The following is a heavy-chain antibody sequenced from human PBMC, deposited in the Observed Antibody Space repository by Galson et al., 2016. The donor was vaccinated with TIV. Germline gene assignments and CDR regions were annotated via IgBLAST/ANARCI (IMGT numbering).Heavy chain of an antibody. D-gene: IGHD2-21*02. CDR3: ARDVPCGGSCYFFDD. CDR2: MDPNGGNV. V-gene: IGHV1-46*01. CDR1: GFTFTTSY. Sequence: SVKVSCKASGFTFTTSYIHWVRQAPGQGLEWMGIMDPNGGNVTYAQKFQGRVTITTDEFTSTVYMELSRLRSGDTAVYFCARDVPCGGSCYFFDDWGQGTLLTVSS. J-gene: IGHJ4*02.